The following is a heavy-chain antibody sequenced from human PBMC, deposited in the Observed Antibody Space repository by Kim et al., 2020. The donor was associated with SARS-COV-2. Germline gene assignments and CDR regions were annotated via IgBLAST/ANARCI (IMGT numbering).Heavy chain of an antibody. D-gene: IGHD2-15*01. CDR3: ARNGGCSGGSCYRMETLDY. CDR2: ISSSSSYT. CDR1: GFTFSDYY. V-gene: IGHV3-11*03. Sequence: GGSLRLSCAASGFTFSDYYMSWIRQAPGKGLEWVSYISSSSSYTNYADSVKGRFTISRDNAKNSLYLQMNSLRAEDTAVYYCARNGGCSGGSCYRMETLDYWGQGTLVTVSS. J-gene: IGHJ4*02.